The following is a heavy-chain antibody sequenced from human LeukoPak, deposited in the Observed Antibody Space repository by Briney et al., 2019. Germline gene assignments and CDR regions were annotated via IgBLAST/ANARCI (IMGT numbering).Heavy chain of an antibody. D-gene: IGHD3-10*01. J-gene: IGHJ4*02. CDR3: ARHLNYYLDY. Sequence: GGSLRLSCAASRVTFSNYAMSWVRQAPGKGLVWVSRISSDGSITGYADSVKGRFTISRDNAKNTLYLQMNSLRAEDTAVYYCARHLNYYLDYWGQGTLVTVSS. CDR2: ISSDGSIT. CDR1: RVTFSNYA. V-gene: IGHV3-74*01.